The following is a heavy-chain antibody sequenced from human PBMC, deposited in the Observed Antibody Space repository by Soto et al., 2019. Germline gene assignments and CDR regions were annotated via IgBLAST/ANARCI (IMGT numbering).Heavy chain of an antibody. CDR1: GFTVSSYS. Sequence: GGSLRLSCAASGFTVSSYSMNWVRQAPGKGLEWVSSISSSSSYIYYADSVKGRFTISRDNAKNSLYLQMNSLRAEDTAVYYCARDPPSLLFKGKTRPHDAFDIWGQGTMVTVSS. V-gene: IGHV3-21*01. D-gene: IGHD3-10*01. J-gene: IGHJ3*02. CDR2: ISSSSSYI. CDR3: ARDPPSLLFKGKTRPHDAFDI.